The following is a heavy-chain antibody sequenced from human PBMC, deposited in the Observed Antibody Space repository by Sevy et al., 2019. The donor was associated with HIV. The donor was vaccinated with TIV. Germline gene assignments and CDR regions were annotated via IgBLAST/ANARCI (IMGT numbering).Heavy chain of an antibody. CDR1: GFTFSSYA. J-gene: IGHJ4*02. CDR3: ARVNDSYCTDDCYNRFDY. V-gene: IGHV3-30*04. CDR2: ISYDGRNK. D-gene: IGHD2-21*02. Sequence: GGSLRLSCSASGFTFSSYALLWVRQAPGKGLEWVSLISYDGRNKYYSDSLKGRFPISRDESKTKLFLQMERLRTEDTAIYDCARVNDSYCTDDCYNRFDYWGRGTLVTVSS.